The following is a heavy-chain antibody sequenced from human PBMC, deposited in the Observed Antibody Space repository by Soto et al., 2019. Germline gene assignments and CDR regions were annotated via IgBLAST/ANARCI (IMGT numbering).Heavy chain of an antibody. D-gene: IGHD1-1*01. CDR3: ASPLWRDAYNWGYFDL. Sequence: QVQLVESGGGVVQPGRSLRLSCAASGFTFSSYAMHWVRQAPGKGLEWVAVISYDGSNKYYTDSVKGRFTISRDNSKNTRYLQMNSLRAEDTAVYYGASPLWRDAYNWGYFDLWGRGTLVTVSS. V-gene: IGHV3-30-3*01. CDR2: ISYDGSNK. CDR1: GFTFSSYA. J-gene: IGHJ2*01.